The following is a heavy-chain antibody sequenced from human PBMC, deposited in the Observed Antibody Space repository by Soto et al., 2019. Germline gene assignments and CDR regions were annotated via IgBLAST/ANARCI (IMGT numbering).Heavy chain of an antibody. V-gene: IGHV3-74*01. D-gene: IGHD2-2*01. CDR1: GYSFNNYW. J-gene: IGHJ4*02. CDR2: INSDGTLT. Sequence: GGSLRLSCAASGYSFNNYWMHWVRQAPGKGLVWVSRINSDGTLTNYADSVTGRFTISRDNAKNTLRLQTNSLRAEDTAVYYCARGISGAYHSTYDWWGQGTLVTGSS. CDR3: ARGISGAYHSTYDW.